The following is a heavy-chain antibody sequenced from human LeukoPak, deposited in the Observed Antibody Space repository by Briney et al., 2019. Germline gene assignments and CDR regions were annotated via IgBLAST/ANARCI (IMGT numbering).Heavy chain of an antibody. Sequence: ASVKVSCKASGYTFTTYGISWVRQAPGQGLEWMGWINPNSGGTNYAQKFQGWVTMTRDTSISTAYMELSRLRSDDTAVYYCARATREKTYDYWGQGTLVTVSS. J-gene: IGHJ4*02. CDR1: GYTFTTYG. V-gene: IGHV1-2*04. CDR2: INPNSGGT. CDR3: ARATREKTYDY.